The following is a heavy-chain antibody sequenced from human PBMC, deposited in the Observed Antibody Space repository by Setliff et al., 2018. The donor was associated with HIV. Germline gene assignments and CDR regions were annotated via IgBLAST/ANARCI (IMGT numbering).Heavy chain of an antibody. CDR3: ARDLKAGSYYDSSGYYYLKYFDY. D-gene: IGHD3-22*01. V-gene: IGHV3-21*01. CDR2: ISSSSSYI. J-gene: IGHJ4*02. CDR1: GFTFSSYS. Sequence: GSLRLSCAASGFTFSSYSMNWVRQAPGKGLEWVSSISSSSSYIYYADSVKGRFTISRDNAKNSLYLQMNSLRAEDTAVYYCARDLKAGSYYDSSGYYYLKYFDYWGQGTLVTVS.